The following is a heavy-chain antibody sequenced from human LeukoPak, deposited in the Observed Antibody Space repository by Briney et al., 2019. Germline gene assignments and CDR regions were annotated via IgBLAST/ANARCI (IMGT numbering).Heavy chain of an antibody. CDR3: ARCIAAAGPGSWWFDP. V-gene: IGHV4-59*08. CDR1: GGSISSYY. D-gene: IGHD6-13*01. Sequence: PSETLSLTCTVSGGSISSYYWSWIRQPPGKGLEWIGYIYYSGSTNYNPSLKSRVTISVDTSKNQFSLKLSSVTAADTAVYYCARCIAAAGPGSWWFDPWGQGTLVTVSS. CDR2: IYYSGST. J-gene: IGHJ5*02.